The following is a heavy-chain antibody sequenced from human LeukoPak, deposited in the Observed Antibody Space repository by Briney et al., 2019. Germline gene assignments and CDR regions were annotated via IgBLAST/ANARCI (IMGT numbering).Heavy chain of an antibody. D-gene: IGHD3-10*01. CDR2: IKQDGSEK. Sequence: PGGSLRLSCAASGLTFSTYWMTWVRQAPGEGLEWVANIKQDGSEKNYVDSVKGRFTISRDNAKNSLYLQMNSLRVEDTAVYYCAGGIAMVRGGDVWGKGTTVTVSS. CDR1: GLTFSTYW. CDR3: AGGIAMVRGGDV. J-gene: IGHJ6*04. V-gene: IGHV3-7*01.